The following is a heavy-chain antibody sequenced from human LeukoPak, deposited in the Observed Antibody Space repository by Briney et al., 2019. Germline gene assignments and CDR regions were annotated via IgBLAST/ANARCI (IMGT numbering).Heavy chain of an antibody. V-gene: IGHV1-18*01. Sequence: ASVKVSCKASGYTFTSYGISWVRQAPGQGLEWMGWISAYNGNTNYAQKKLQGRVTMTTDTSTTTAYMELRSLRFDDTAVYYCARGRWFGESPWDSWGQGTLVTVSS. CDR3: ARGRWFGESPWDS. CDR1: GYTFTSYG. D-gene: IGHD3-10*01. CDR2: ISAYNGNT. J-gene: IGHJ4*02.